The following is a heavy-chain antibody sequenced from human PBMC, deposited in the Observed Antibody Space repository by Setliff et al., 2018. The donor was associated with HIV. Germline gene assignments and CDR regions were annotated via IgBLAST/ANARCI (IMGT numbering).Heavy chain of an antibody. D-gene: IGHD6-6*01. CDR3: ARREYSSSSPPFDY. CDR1: GGSISRGSYY. Sequence: SETLSLTCTVSGGSISRGSYYGSWIRQPAGKGLEWIGRIYTSGSTNYNPSLKSRVTISVDTSKNQFSLKLSSVTAADTAVYYCARREYSSSSPPFDYWGQGTLVTVSS. J-gene: IGHJ4*02. CDR2: IYTSGST. V-gene: IGHV4-61*02.